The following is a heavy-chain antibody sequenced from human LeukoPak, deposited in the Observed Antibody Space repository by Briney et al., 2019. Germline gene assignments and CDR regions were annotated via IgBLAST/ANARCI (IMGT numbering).Heavy chain of an antibody. J-gene: IGHJ4*02. D-gene: IGHD3-3*01. CDR1: TFTVSTNY. CDR2: ISSSSSYI. V-gene: IGHV3-21*01. CDR3: ASGRVTYYDFWSGYSDY. Sequence: KSGGSLRLSCAASTFTVSTNYMNWVRQAPGKGLEWVSSISSSSSYIYYADSVKGRFTISRDNAKNSLYLQMNSLRAEDTAVYYCASGRVTYYDFWSGYSDYWGQGTLVTVSS.